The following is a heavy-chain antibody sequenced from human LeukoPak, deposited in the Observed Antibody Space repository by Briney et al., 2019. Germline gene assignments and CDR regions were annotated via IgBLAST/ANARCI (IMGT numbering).Heavy chain of an antibody. J-gene: IGHJ4*02. CDR2: TTFSGGTP. Sequence: GGSLRLSCAASGFAFSSYAMSWVRQAPGKGLEWVSSTTFSGGTPYYADSVKGRFTISRDNSKNTLYLQMNSLRAEDTAIYYCAKDHTNLDYWGQGTLVTVSS. CDR1: GFAFSSYA. CDR3: AKDHTNLDY. V-gene: IGHV3-23*01.